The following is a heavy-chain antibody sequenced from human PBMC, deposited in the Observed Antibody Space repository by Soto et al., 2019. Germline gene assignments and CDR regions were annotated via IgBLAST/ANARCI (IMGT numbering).Heavy chain of an antibody. CDR3: AGGVTVVKSFHYWYFDL. CDR2: IIPIFGTA. CDR1: GGTFSSYA. J-gene: IGHJ2*01. D-gene: IGHD2-15*01. Sequence: QVQLVQSGAEVKKPGSSVKVSCKVSGGTFSSYAISWVRQAPGQGLEWMGGIIPIFGTANYAQKFQGRVTITADESTSTAYMERSSLRSEDTAVYYCAGGVTVVKSFHYWYFDLWGRGTLVTVS. V-gene: IGHV1-69*12.